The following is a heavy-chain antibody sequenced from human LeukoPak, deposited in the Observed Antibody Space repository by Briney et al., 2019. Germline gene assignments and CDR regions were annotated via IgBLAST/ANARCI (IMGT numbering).Heavy chain of an antibody. D-gene: IGHD2-21*02. J-gene: IGHJ3*01. CDR3: ARFSRITWGDWGDAFDV. Sequence: PSETLSLMCSVYGGSFSDYFWSWIRQSPGKGLEWIGEIDDGGNTNYNPSLMGRVIVAMEKSKKQFSLVMRSVTAADTAVYYCARFSRITWGDWGDAFDVWGQGATVIVSS. CDR2: IDDGGNT. CDR1: GGSFSDYF. V-gene: IGHV4-34*01.